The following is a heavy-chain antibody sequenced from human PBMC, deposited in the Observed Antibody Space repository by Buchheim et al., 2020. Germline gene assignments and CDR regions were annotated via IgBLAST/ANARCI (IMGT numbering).Heavy chain of an antibody. J-gene: IGHJ6*02. CDR1: GFTVSSNY. CDR2: IYSGGST. Sequence: EVQLVESGGGLVQPGGSLRLSCAASGFTVSSNYMSWVRQAPGKGLEWVSVIYSGGSTYYADSVKGRFTISRDNSKNTLSLQMNSLRAEDTAVYYCARDISNWSNYYYYGMDVWGQGTT. CDR3: ARDISNWSNYYYYGMDV. D-gene: IGHD1-20*01. V-gene: IGHV3-66*01.